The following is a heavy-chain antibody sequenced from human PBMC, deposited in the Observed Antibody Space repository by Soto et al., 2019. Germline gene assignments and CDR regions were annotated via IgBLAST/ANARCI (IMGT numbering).Heavy chain of an antibody. CDR1: GFTVSSNY. Sequence: PGGSLRLSCAASGFTVSSNYMNWVRQTPGKGLEWVSVIYSGGATYYADSVKGRFTISRDSSKNTLYLQMSSLRAEDTAVYYCARGAYDYVWGSYRPSFFDYWGQGILVTVSS. CDR2: IYSGGAT. J-gene: IGHJ4*02. D-gene: IGHD3-16*02. V-gene: IGHV3-66*01. CDR3: ARGAYDYVWGSYRPSFFDY.